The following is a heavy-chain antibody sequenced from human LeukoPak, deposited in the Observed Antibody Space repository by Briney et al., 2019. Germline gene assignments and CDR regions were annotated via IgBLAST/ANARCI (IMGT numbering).Heavy chain of an antibody. CDR3: ACPYRSRFDY. CDR1: GFTFSSYA. D-gene: IGHD6-13*01. Sequence: GGSLRLSCAASGFTFSSYAMHWVRQAPGKGLEWVAVISYDGSNKYYADSVKGRFTISRDNSKNTLYLQMNTLRAEDTAIYYCACPYRSRFDYWGQGTLVTVSS. J-gene: IGHJ4*02. V-gene: IGHV3-30-3*01. CDR2: ISYDGSNK.